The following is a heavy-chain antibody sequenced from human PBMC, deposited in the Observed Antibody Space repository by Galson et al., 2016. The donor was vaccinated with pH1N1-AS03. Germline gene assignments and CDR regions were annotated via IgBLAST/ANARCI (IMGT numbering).Heavy chain of an antibody. CDR3: ARFPDYGDDVGY. CDR1: GGSISSYY. D-gene: IGHD4-17*01. CDR2: IFYNGTT. V-gene: IGHV4-59*08. Sequence: ETLSLTCTVSGGSISSYYWSWTRQPPGKRLEWIGYIFYNGTTNYNPSLKSRVTISVGTSKNQFSLKLTSVTAADTPVYYCARFPDYGDDVGYWGQGTLVTVSS. J-gene: IGHJ4*02.